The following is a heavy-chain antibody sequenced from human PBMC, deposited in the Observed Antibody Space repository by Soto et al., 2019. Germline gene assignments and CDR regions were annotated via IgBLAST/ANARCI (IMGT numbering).Heavy chain of an antibody. V-gene: IGHV4-34*01. D-gene: IGHD6-19*01. J-gene: IGHJ4*02. CDR3: ARGPYSNGIDY. CDR2: INHSGST. CDR1: GGSFSGYY. Sequence: QVQLQQWGAGLLKPSETLSLTCAVYGGSFSGYYWSWIRQPPGKGLEWIGEINHSGSTNYNPSLKSRVTISVDTSKNQFSLKLSSVTAADTAVDYCARGPYSNGIDYWGQGTLVTVSS.